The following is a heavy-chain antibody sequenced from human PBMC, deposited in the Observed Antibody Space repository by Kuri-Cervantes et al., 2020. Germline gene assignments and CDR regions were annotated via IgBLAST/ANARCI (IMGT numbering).Heavy chain of an antibody. CDR1: GFTFSSYG. Sequence: GESLKISCAASGFTFSSYGMHWVRQAPGKGLEWVAVISYDGSNKYYADSVEGRFTISRDNSKNTLYLQMNSLRAEDTAVYYCARGGYLDYWGQGTLVTVSS. CDR2: ISYDGSNK. D-gene: IGHD3-22*01. CDR3: ARGGYLDY. J-gene: IGHJ4*02. V-gene: IGHV3-30*03.